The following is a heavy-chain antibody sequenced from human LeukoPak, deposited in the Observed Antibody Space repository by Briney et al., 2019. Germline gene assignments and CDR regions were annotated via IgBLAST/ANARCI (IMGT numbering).Heavy chain of an antibody. CDR3: ARATPYYYDSSGYSNLDY. V-gene: IGHV3-30*03. CDR2: ISYDGSYK. J-gene: IGHJ4*02. D-gene: IGHD3-22*01. Sequence: PGGSLRLSCAASGFTFSTYGMHWVRQAPGKGLEWVAVISYDGSYKYYVDSVRGRFTISRDNSKNTLYLQMNSLRAEDTAVYYCARATPYYYDSSGYSNLDYWGQGTLVTVSS. CDR1: GFTFSTYG.